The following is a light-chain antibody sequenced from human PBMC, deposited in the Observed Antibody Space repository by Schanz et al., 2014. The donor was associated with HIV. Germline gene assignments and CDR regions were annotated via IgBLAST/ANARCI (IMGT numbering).Light chain of an antibody. CDR2: NAS. CDR3: QQYNSYPLT. CDR1: ESIYKW. Sequence: EIQMTQSPSTLSAFVGDRVTITCRASESIYKWLAWYQQKPGKAPKLLMYNASSLESGVPSRFSGGGSGTEFMLFISSLQPDDFATYYCQQYNSYPLTFGGGTKVEVK. J-gene: IGKJ4*01. V-gene: IGKV1-5*03.